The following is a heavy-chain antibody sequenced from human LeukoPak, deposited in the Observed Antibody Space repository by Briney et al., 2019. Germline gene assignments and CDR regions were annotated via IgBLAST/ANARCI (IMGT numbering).Heavy chain of an antibody. CDR3: AKISTVTDNFGH. J-gene: IGHJ4*02. V-gene: IGHV3-23*01. CDR1: GFAFGNYA. D-gene: IGHD4-17*01. Sequence: PGGSLRLSCAASGFAFGNYAMGWVRQAPGKGLERVSSIDSSGSYTPSADSVKGRFTIPRDNFENTLYLQMNSLRAEDTAVYFCAKISTVTDNFGHWGQGTLVTVSS. CDR2: IDSSGSYT.